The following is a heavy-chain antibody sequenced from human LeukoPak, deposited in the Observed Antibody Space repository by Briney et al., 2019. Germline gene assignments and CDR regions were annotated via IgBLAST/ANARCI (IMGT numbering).Heavy chain of an antibody. Sequence: PGGSLRLSCAASGFTFSSYSMNWVRQAPGKGLEWVSSISSSGNTNYADSVKGRFTISRDNSKNTLYLQMNSLRAEDTAIYYCAKGPYSGFSWGQGTLVTVSS. CDR3: AKGPYSGFS. J-gene: IGHJ5*02. V-gene: IGHV3-23*01. D-gene: IGHD1-26*01. CDR2: ISSSGNT. CDR1: GFTFSSYS.